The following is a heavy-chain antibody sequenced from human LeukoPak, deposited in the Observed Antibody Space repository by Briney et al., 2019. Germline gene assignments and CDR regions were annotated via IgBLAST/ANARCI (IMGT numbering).Heavy chain of an antibody. D-gene: IGHD3-16*01. Sequence: GESLKISCQGSGYNFINYWIGWVRQMPGKGLEWMGIIYPGDSDTRYSPSFQGQFTISTDKSISTAYLQWSSLKASDTAMYYCARRGYYDTGIDAFAIWGQGTMVTVSS. CDR1: GYNFINYW. J-gene: IGHJ3*02. CDR3: ARRGYYDTGIDAFAI. V-gene: IGHV5-51*01. CDR2: IYPGDSDT.